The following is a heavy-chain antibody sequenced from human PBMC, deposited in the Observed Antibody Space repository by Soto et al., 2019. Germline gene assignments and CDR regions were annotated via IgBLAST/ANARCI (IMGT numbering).Heavy chain of an antibody. CDR3: ARDRGGSGSYSFDY. V-gene: IGHV1-18*01. CDR2: IRGYNGNT. Sequence: QVQLVQSGAEVKKPGASVKVSCKASGYTFNSYGISWVRQAPGQGLEWIGWIRGYNGNTNYAQKFQGRVTMTTDTSTSTAYIELRSLTSDDTAVYYCARDRGGSGSYSFDYWGQGTLVIVSS. D-gene: IGHD3-10*01. CDR1: GYTFNSYG. J-gene: IGHJ4*02.